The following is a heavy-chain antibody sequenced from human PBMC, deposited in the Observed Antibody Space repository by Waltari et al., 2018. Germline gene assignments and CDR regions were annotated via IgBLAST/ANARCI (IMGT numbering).Heavy chain of an antibody. CDR1: GGTFSSYT. J-gene: IGHJ4*02. V-gene: IGHV1-69*08. Sequence: QVQLVQSGAEVKKPGSSVKVSCKASGGTFSSYTISWVRQAPGQGLEWMGRIIPILGIANYAQKFQGRVTITADKSTSTAYMELSSLRSEDTAVYYCARDQYSSGWKYYFDYWGQGTLVTVSS. D-gene: IGHD6-19*01. CDR2: IIPILGIA. CDR3: ARDQYSSGWKYYFDY.